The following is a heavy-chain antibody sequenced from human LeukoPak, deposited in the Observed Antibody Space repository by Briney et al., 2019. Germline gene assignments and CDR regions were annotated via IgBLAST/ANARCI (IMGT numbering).Heavy chain of an antibody. D-gene: IGHD3-22*01. CDR1: GYSFTGYW. J-gene: IGHJ4*02. CDR2: IYPGDSDT. CDR3: ARYGHYDSSGYYYVAFDY. Sequence: GESLKISCKGSGYSFTGYWIGWVRQMPGKGLEWMGIIYPGDSDTRYSPSFQGQVTISADKSISTAYLQWSSLKASDTAMYYCARYGHYDSSGYYYVAFDYWGQGTLVTVSS. V-gene: IGHV5-51*01.